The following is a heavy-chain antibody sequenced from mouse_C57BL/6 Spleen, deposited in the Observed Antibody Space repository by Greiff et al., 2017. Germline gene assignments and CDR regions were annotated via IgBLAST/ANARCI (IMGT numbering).Heavy chain of an antibody. J-gene: IGHJ3*01. D-gene: IGHD2-3*01. CDR2: IDPSDIAT. V-gene: IGHV1-52*01. Sequence: QVQLQQPGAELVRPGSSVQLSCKASGYTFTSYWMHWVKQRPIQGLALICNIDPSDIATHYNQKFKDKATLTLAKSSSTAYMQLSSLTSEDSAVYYCARGGYDGYYSWFAYWGQGTLVTVSA. CDR3: ARGGYDGYYSWFAY. CDR1: GYTFTSYW.